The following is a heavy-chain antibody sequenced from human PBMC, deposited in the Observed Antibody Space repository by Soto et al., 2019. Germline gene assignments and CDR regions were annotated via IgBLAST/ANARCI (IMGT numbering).Heavy chain of an antibody. CDR3: AREDYGDYVDYYYGMDV. CDR1: GFTFSSYG. CDR2: IWYDGSNK. D-gene: IGHD4-17*01. V-gene: IGHV3-33*01. J-gene: IGHJ6*02. Sequence: QVQLVESGGGVVQPGRSLRLSCAASGFTFSSYGMHWVRQAPGKGLEWVAVIWYDGSNKYYADSVKGRFTISRDNSKNTLYLQMNSLRAEDTAVYYCAREDYGDYVDYYYGMDVWGQGITVTVSS.